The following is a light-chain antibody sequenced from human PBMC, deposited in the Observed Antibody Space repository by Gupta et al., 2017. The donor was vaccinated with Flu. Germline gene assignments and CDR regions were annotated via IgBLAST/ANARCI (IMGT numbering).Light chain of an antibody. CDR2: AAS. Sequence: VGDRVTITCRASQGISSYLAWYQQKPGKAPKLLIYAASTLQSGVPSRFSGSGSGTEFTLTISSLQPEDFATYYCQQLNSYPLFGPGTKVDIK. CDR3: QQLNSYPL. J-gene: IGKJ3*01. CDR1: QGISSY. V-gene: IGKV1-9*01.